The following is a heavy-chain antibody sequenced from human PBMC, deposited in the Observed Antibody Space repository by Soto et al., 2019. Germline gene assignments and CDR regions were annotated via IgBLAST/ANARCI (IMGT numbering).Heavy chain of an antibody. CDR1: GFTFSSYA. Sequence: QVQLVESGGGVVQPGRSLRLSCAASGFTFSSYAMHWVRQAPGKGLEWVAVISYDGSNKYYADSVKGRFTISRDNSKNTLYLQMNSLRAEDTAVYYCARDLSSSWYVKAVAVIPFDYWGQGTLVTVSS. CDR3: ARDLSSSWYVKAVAVIPFDY. J-gene: IGHJ4*02. D-gene: IGHD6-13*01. CDR2: ISYDGSNK. V-gene: IGHV3-30-3*01.